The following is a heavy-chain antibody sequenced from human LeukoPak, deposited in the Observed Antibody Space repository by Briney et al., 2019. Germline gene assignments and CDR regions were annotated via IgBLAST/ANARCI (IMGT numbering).Heavy chain of an antibody. CDR3: ARDYRSLAAGAGTAFDI. D-gene: IGHD6-13*01. CDR1: GFTFSTYW. V-gene: IGHV3-7*01. CDR2: MRRDGNEI. Sequence: GGSLRLSCSASGFTFSTYWMSWVRQAPGKGLEWVANMRRDGNEIYYLDSVRGRFTISRDNAKNSLYLQMNSLRAEGTAVYYCARDYRSLAAGAGTAFDIWGQGTMVTVSS. J-gene: IGHJ3*02.